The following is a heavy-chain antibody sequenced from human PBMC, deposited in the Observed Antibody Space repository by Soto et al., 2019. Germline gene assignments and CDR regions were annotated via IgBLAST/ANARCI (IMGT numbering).Heavy chain of an antibody. CDR1: GFNFRNFN. Sequence: EVQLTESGGGLVKPAGSLRLSCEGSGFNFRNFNMIWIRQAPGKGLEWVSSVSGSSSYIYYADSVKGRFTVSRDNANNLVFLQMNGLRPEDTAMYYCARDLRGHYGPWGQGTMGTVSS. D-gene: IGHD4-17*01. J-gene: IGHJ3*01. V-gene: IGHV3-21*06. CDR2: VSGSSSYI. CDR3: ARDLRGHYGP.